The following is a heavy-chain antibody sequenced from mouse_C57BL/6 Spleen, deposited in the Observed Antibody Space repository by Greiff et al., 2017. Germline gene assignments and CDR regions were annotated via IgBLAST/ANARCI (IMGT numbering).Heavy chain of an antibody. Sequence: QVQLQQPGTELVKPGASVKLSCKASGYTFTSYWMHWVKQRPGQGLEWIGNINPSNGGTNYNEKFKSKATLTVDKSSSTAYMQLSSLTSEDSAVFYCARKEAGAYYFDYWGQGTTLTVSS. CDR3: ARKEAGAYYFDY. CDR1: GYTFTSYW. CDR2: INPSNGGT. V-gene: IGHV1-53*01. J-gene: IGHJ2*01. D-gene: IGHD4-1*01.